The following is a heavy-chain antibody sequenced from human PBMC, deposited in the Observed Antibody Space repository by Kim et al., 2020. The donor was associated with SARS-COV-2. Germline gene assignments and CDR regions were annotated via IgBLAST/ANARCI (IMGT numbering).Heavy chain of an antibody. J-gene: IGHJ2*01. V-gene: IGHV3-13*04. Sequence: GGSLRLSCAASGFSFRSYDFHWVRQAPGKGLEWVSAIGVGGDTYYADSVKGRFTISKENADNSLYLEMNSLRAGDTAMYYCAREGSTGDGTNNWYDWYFDLWGRGTPVTVSS. CDR1: GFSFRSYD. CDR3: AREGSTGDGTNNWYDWYFDL. D-gene: IGHD1-1*01. CDR2: IGVGGDT.